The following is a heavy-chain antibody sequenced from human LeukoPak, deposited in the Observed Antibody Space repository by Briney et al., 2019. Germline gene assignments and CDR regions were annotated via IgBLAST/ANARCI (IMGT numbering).Heavy chain of an antibody. Sequence: PSETLSLTCTVSGGSISSGGYYWSWIRQHPGEGLEWIGYIYYSGSTHYNPSLKSRITISVDTSKNQFSLKMSSVTAADTAVYYCAKDYREYDFWSGYSSAFDIWGQGTMVTVSS. V-gene: IGHV4-31*03. CDR3: AKDYREYDFWSGYSSAFDI. CDR2: IYYSGST. D-gene: IGHD3-3*01. J-gene: IGHJ3*02. CDR1: GGSISSGGYY.